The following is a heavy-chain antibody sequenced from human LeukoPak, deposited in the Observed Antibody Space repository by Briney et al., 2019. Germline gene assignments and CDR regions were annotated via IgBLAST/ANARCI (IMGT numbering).Heavy chain of an antibody. Sequence: SQTLSLTCVISGDRASSNSVAWNWIRQSPSGGLEWLGRTYYRSSWYNDYAVSVKSRITIKPDTSKNQFFLQLNSVTPEDTAVYYCARETSHFDYWGQGTLVTVSS. CDR2: TYYRSSWYN. CDR3: ARETSHFDY. CDR1: GDRASSNSVA. V-gene: IGHV6-1*01. J-gene: IGHJ4*02.